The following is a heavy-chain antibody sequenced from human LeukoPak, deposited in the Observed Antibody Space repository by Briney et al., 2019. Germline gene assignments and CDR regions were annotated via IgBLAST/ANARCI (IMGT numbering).Heavy chain of an antibody. CDR2: INWNGGST. V-gene: IGHV3-20*04. CDR3: AREGYSSSFYAFDI. D-gene: IGHD6-13*01. J-gene: IGHJ3*02. CDR1: GFTFSSYW. Sequence: PGGSLRLSCAASGFTFSSYWMHWVRQAPGKGLEWVSGINWNGGSTGYADSVKGRFTISRDNAKNSLYLQMNSLRAEDTALYYCAREGYSSSFYAFDIWGQGTMVTVSS.